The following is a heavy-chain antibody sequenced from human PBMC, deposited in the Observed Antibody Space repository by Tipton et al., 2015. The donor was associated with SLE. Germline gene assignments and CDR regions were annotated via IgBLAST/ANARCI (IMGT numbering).Heavy chain of an antibody. J-gene: IGHJ4*02. CDR3: AGGDPRLTYLDY. Sequence: SLRLSCTASGFIFSSYVIHWVRQAPGEGLEWVAGVSGTGDTTYYADSLKGRFTVSRDNSKNILYLQMNSLRAEDTAVYYCAGGDPRLTYLDYWGPGTLVTVSS. CDR1: GFIFSSYV. V-gene: IGHV3-23*01. CDR2: VSGTGDTT. D-gene: IGHD2-21*02.